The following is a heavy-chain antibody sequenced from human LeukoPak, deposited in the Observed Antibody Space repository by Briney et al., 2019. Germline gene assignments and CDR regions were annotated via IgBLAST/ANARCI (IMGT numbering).Heavy chain of an antibody. V-gene: IGHV4-39*07. CDR1: GSSISSSSDY. J-gene: IGHJ3*02. CDR2: IYYSGST. CDR3: ARVSGITMIVVVQSDGFDI. D-gene: IGHD3-22*01. Sequence: SETLSLTCTVSGSSISSSSDYWGWIRQPPGKGLEWMGSIYYSGSTYYNPSLKSRVTISVDTSKNQFSLKLSSVTAADTAVYYCARVSGITMIVVVQSDGFDIWGQGTMVSVSS.